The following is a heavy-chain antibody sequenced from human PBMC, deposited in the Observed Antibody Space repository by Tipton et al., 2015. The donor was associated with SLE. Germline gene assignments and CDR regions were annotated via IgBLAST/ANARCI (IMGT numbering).Heavy chain of an antibody. CDR3: ARVVVECTSISCYNFDS. J-gene: IGHJ4*02. V-gene: IGHV4-61*02. CDR1: GDSIRSGSYY. Sequence: LRLSCTVSGDSIRSGSYYWSWIRQPAGKGLEWIGRIYSSGSANYNPSLRSRVTISVDTSKNQFSLILSSVTAADTAVYYCARVVVECTSISCYNFDSWGQGTLVTVSS. CDR2: IYSSGSA. D-gene: IGHD2-2*01.